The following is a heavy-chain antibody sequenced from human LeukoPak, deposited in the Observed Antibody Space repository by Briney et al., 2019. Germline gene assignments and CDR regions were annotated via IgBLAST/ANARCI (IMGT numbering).Heavy chain of an antibody. J-gene: IGHJ4*02. Sequence: SSETLSLTCTVSGGSISSYYWSWIRQPPGKRLEWIGHIYYSGSTNYNPSLKSRVTISVDTSKNQFSLKLSSVTAADAAVYYCASRSSIWSGYQDTLYYFDSWGQGTLVTVSS. CDR3: ASRSSIWSGYQDTLYYFDS. V-gene: IGHV4-59*01. CDR1: GGSISSYY. D-gene: IGHD3-3*01. CDR2: IYYSGST.